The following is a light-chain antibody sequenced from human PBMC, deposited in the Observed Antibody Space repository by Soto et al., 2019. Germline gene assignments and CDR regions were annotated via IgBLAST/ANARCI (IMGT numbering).Light chain of an antibody. CDR2: EVS. V-gene: IGLV2-8*01. CDR1: SSDVGGYNY. CDR3: SSYGGSNHLI. J-gene: IGLJ2*01. Sequence: QSALTQPPSASGSPGQSVTISCSGTSSDVGGYNYVSWYQQHPGKAPKLMIYEVSKRPSGVPDRFSGSKSGNTASLTVSGLQAEDGADYYCSSYGGSNHLIFGGGTKVTVL.